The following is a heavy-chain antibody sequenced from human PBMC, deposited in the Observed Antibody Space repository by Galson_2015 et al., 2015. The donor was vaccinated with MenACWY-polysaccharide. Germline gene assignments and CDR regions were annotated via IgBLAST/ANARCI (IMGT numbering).Heavy chain of an antibody. V-gene: IGHV1-18*01. CDR2: IAPYNGNT. J-gene: IGHJ4*02. CDR1: GYTFTSYG. CDR3: ARDRFFTSSTFPWEPAVDYFFDY. Sequence: SVKVSCKASGYTFTSYGISWVRQAPGHGLEWMGWIAPYNGNTYYAQNLQGRVTMTTDTSTYTAYMELRRLTSDDTAVYYCARDRFFTSSTFPWEPAVDYFFDYWGQGTLGPVSP. D-gene: IGHD1-26*01.